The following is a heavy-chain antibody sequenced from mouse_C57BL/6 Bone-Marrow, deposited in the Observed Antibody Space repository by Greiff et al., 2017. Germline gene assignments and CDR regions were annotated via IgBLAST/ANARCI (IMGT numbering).Heavy chain of an antibody. CDR3: ARFYYSNYDYAMDY. V-gene: IGHV7-3*01. Sequence: EVKVEESGGGLVQPGGSLSLSCAASGFTFTDYYMSWVRQPPGKALEWLGFIRNKANGYTTEYSASVKGRFAISRDNSQSILYLQMNALRAEDSATYYCARFYYSNYDYAMDYWGQGPSVTVSS. D-gene: IGHD2-5*01. CDR1: GFTFTDYY. CDR2: IRNKANGYTT. J-gene: IGHJ4*01.